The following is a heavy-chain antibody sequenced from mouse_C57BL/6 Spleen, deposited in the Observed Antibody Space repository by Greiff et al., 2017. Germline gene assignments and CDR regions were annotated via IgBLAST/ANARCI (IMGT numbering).Heavy chain of an antibody. J-gene: IGHJ2*01. V-gene: IGHV1-42*01. D-gene: IGHD4-1*01. CDR1: GYSFTGYY. Sequence: VQLKQSGPELVKPGASVKISCKASGYSFTGYYMNWVKQSPEKSLEWIGEINPSTGGTTYNQKFKAKATLTVDKSSSTAYMQLKSLTSEDSAVYYCARWGTGKDYWGQGTTLTVSS. CDR3: ARWGTGKDY. CDR2: INPSTGGT.